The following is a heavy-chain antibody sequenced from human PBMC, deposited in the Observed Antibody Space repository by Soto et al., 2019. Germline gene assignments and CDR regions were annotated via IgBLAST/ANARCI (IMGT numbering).Heavy chain of an antibody. CDR3: STTKSYVSGTSGKRYFDY. D-gene: IGHD3-10*01. CDR1: GFTISECS. Sequence: GGSLRLSCEASGFTISECSMNWVRQAPGKGLEWLAYITIRTGNVLYADSVRGRFTISADNAENSVILQMNSLRDEDTALYYCSTTKSYVSGTSGKRYFDYWGQGT. J-gene: IGHJ4*02. V-gene: IGHV3-48*02. CDR2: ITIRTGNV.